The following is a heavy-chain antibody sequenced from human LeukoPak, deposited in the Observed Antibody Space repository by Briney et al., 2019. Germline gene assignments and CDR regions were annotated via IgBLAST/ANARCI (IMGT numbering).Heavy chain of an antibody. Sequence: HTGGSLRLSCAASGFTFSNYWMHWVRQAPGKGLVWVSRINSDGSSTTSADSVKGRFTISRDNAKNTLYLQMNSLRAEDTAVYYCAKGGATVIDYWGQGTLVTVSS. CDR2: INSDGSST. CDR1: GFTFSNYW. J-gene: IGHJ4*02. V-gene: IGHV3-74*01. D-gene: IGHD4-17*01. CDR3: AKGGATVIDY.